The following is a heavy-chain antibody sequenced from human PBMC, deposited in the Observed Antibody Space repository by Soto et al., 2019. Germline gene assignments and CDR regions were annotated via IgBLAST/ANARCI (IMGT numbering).Heavy chain of an antibody. J-gene: IGHJ4*02. V-gene: IGHV3-21*01. Sequence: GGSLRLSCAASGFTFSTYSMNWVRQAPGKGLEWVSSISGSGNYTHYADFLRGRFTISRDNAKTSLYLQVNSLRAEDTAVYYCAREGINNYNEYYFDSWGQGTVVTVSS. D-gene: IGHD4-4*01. CDR1: GFTFSTYS. CDR3: AREGINNYNEYYFDS. CDR2: ISGSGNYT.